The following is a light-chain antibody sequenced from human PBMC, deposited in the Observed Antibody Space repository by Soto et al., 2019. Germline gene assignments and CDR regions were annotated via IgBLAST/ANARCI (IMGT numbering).Light chain of an antibody. CDR1: SGDVGGYNF. J-gene: IGLJ3*02. V-gene: IGLV2-8*01. Sequence: QSALTQPPSASGSPGQSVTISCTGTSGDVGGYNFVSWYQQHPGKAPKFMIYEVSKRPSGVPDRFSGSKSGNTASLTVYGFQAEDEADYYCSSYADGIKWVVCGGTKLTV. CDR2: EVS. CDR3: SSYADGIKWV.